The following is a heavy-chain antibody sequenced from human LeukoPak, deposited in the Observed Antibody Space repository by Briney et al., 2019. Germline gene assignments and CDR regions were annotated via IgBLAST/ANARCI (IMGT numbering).Heavy chain of an antibody. V-gene: IGHV1-46*01. CDR2: INPSGGST. Sequence: ASVKVSCKASGYTFTSYYMHWVRQAPGQGLEWMGKINPSGGSTNSAQKFQGRVTMTRDTSTSTVYMELRRLRSEDTAVYYCARDGQGRRPYYSYYYIDVWGKGTTVTISS. D-gene: IGHD1-1*01. CDR3: ARDGQGRRPYYSYYYIDV. CDR1: GYTFTSYY. J-gene: IGHJ6*03.